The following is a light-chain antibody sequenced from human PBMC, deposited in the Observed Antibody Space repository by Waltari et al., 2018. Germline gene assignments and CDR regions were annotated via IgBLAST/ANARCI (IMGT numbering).Light chain of an antibody. Sequence: QSALTQPASVSGSPGQSLTISCPGTSSDLGRYNYVSWYQPYPGKAPKPIIYEVSNRPSGVSDRFSGSKSGNTASLTISGLQAEDEADYYCNSYTTTNTRVFGGGTKLTVL. CDR1: SSDLGRYNY. J-gene: IGLJ3*02. CDR3: NSYTTTNTRV. V-gene: IGLV2-14*03. CDR2: EVS.